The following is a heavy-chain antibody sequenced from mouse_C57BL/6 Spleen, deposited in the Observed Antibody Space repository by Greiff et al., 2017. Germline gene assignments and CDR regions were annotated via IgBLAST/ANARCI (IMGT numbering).Heavy chain of an antibody. D-gene: IGHD1-1*01. CDR3: AREGGYYGSSAFGY. CDR1: GYTFTSYW. CDR2: IDPSDSYT. J-gene: IGHJ2*01. Sequence: VQLQQPGAELVKPGASVKLSCKASGYTFTSYWMQWVKQRPGQGLEWIGEIDPSDSYTNYNQKFKGKATLTVDTSSSTAYMQLSSLTSEDSAVYYCAREGGYYGSSAFGYWGQGTTLTVSS. V-gene: IGHV1-50*01.